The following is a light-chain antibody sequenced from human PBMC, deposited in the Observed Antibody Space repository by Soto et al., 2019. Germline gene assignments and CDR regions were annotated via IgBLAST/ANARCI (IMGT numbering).Light chain of an antibody. V-gene: IGKV1-27*01. CDR1: QGVSNY. CDR3: PKYNSAPHT. CDR2: AAS. Sequence: DIQMTQSPSSLSASVGDRVTITCRASQGVSNYLAWYQQKPGKVPKLLIYAASTLQSGVPSRFSGSGSGTDFTLTISILQPEDVATYYCPKYNSAPHTFGQGTKLEIK. J-gene: IGKJ2*01.